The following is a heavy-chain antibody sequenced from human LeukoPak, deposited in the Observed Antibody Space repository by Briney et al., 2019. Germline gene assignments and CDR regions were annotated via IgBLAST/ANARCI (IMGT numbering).Heavy chain of an antibody. Sequence: PGGSLRLSCAASGFTFSSHGMHWVRQAPGKGLEGVAVIWYDGSNKYYADSVKARFTISRYNSKNTLYLQMSSLRAEDTAVYYCAKDPSPGIAPKYYFDYWGQGTLVTVSS. CDR1: GFTFSSHG. CDR3: AKDPSPGIAPKYYFDY. J-gene: IGHJ4*02. D-gene: IGHD6-13*01. CDR2: IWYDGSNK. V-gene: IGHV3-33*06.